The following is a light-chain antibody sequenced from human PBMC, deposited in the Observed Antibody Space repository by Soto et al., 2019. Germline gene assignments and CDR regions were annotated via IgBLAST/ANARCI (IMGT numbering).Light chain of an antibody. V-gene: IGKV3-15*01. CDR2: GAS. J-gene: IGKJ4*01. CDR3: QQYNNWPPVT. CDR1: HSVSSD. Sequence: EIVMTQSPATLSLSPGERATLSCMASHSVSSDLAWYQQKPGQAPRLLIFGASNRATGIPARFSGSGSGTDFTLTISSLQSADFAVYYCQQYNNWPPVTFGGGTKVDIK.